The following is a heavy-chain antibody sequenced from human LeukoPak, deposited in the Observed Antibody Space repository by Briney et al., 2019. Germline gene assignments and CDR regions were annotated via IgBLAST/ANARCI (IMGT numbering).Heavy chain of an antibody. CDR3: AHRRDSSGYQYRYWFAP. CDR1: GFSLTTSGVG. Sequence: SGPTLANPTQTLTLTCTFSGFSLTTSGVGVGWIRQPPGKALEWLELINWDDQKVYSPSLQSRLSITKDTSKNQVVLTMTNVDPVDTATYYCAHRRDSSGYQYRYWFAPWGQGTLVTVSS. V-gene: IGHV2-5*02. J-gene: IGHJ5*02. CDR2: INWDDQK. D-gene: IGHD3-22*01.